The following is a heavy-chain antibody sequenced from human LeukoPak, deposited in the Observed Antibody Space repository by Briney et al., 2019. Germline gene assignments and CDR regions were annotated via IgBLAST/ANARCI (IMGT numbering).Heavy chain of an antibody. J-gene: IGHJ4*02. CDR3: ARDAAYYYDSSGYLRIYYFDY. Sequence: GSLRLSCAASGFTFSSYAMHWVRQAPGKGLEWVAVISYDGSNKYYADSVKGRFTISRDNSKNTLYLQMNSLRAEDTAVYYCARDAAYYYDSSGYLRIYYFDYWGQGTLVTVSS. CDR1: GFTFSSYA. CDR2: ISYDGSNK. D-gene: IGHD3-22*01. V-gene: IGHV3-30-3*01.